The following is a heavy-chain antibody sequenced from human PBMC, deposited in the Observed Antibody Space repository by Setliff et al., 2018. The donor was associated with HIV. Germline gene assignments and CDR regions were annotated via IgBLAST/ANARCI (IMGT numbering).Heavy chain of an antibody. D-gene: IGHD4-4*01. V-gene: IGHV4-59*11. CDR2: IYYSGST. CDR1: GGSISSHY. Sequence: TSETLSLTCTVSGGSISSHYWSWIRQPPGKGLEWIGSIYYSGSTNYNPSLKSRVTISVDTSKNQFSLKLSSVTAADTAVYYCARAHLTTAHSWFDPWGQGTLVTVSS. CDR3: ARAHLTTAHSWFDP. J-gene: IGHJ5*02.